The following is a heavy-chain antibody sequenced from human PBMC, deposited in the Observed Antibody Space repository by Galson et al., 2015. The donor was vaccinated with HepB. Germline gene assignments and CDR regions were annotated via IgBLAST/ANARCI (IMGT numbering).Heavy chain of an antibody. J-gene: IGHJ4*02. CDR3: AKSGPYSSGWFDY. Sequence: SLRLSCAASGFTFSSYGMHWVRQAPGKGLEWVAVISYDGSNKYYADSVKGRFTISRDNSKNTLYLQMNSLRAEDTAVYYCAKSGPYSSGWFDYWGQGTLVTVSS. CDR1: GFTFSSYG. CDR2: ISYDGSNK. V-gene: IGHV3-30*18. D-gene: IGHD6-19*01.